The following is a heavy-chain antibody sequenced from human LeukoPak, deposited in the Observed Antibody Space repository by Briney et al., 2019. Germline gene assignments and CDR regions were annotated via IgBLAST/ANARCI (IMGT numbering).Heavy chain of an antibody. Sequence: GGSLRLSCAASGFTFSSYGMHWVRQAPGKGLEWVAVIWYDGSNKYYADSVKGRFTISRDNSKNTLYLQMNSLRAEDTAVYYCAKLKQWQPQRYFFEYWGQRALVTVAS. D-gene: IGHD6-19*01. CDR3: AKLKQWQPQRYFFEY. J-gene: IGHJ4*02. CDR1: GFTFSSYG. CDR2: IWYDGSNK. V-gene: IGHV3-33*06.